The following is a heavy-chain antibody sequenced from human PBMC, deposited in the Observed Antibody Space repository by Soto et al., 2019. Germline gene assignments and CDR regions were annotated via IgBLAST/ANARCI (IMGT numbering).Heavy chain of an antibody. Sequence: SQTLSLTCAVSGDTLSSSGVAWNWIRQSPSRGLERLGRTYYTSQWYNDYATSVQSRININPDTSQNQFSLQLNSVTPDDTATYYCARILDSGVYYSFNPTPIDYWGQGPLVTVSS. J-gene: IGHJ4*01. D-gene: IGHD1-26*01. CDR2: TYYTSQWYN. CDR3: ARILDSGVYYSFNPTPIDY. V-gene: IGHV6-1*01. CDR1: GDTLSSSGVA.